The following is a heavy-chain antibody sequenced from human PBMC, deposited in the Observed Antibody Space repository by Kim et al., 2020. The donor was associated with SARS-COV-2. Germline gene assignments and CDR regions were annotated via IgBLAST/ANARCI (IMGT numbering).Heavy chain of an antibody. D-gene: IGHD5-12*01. V-gene: IGHV3-21*01. Sequence: SVKGRFTISRDNAKNSLYLQMNSLRAEDTAVYYCARDGYNFYYYYGMDVWGQGTTVTVSS. J-gene: IGHJ6*02. CDR3: ARDGYNFYYYYGMDV.